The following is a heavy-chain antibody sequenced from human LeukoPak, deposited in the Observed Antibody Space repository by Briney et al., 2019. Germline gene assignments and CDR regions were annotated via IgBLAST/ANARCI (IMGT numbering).Heavy chain of an antibody. CDR2: INHSGST. Sequence: SETLSLTCAVYGGSFSGYYWSWIRQPLGKGLEWIGEINHSGSTNYNPSLKSRVTISVDTSKNQFSLKLSSVTAADTAVYYCARTALRFHYYFDYWGQGTLVTVSS. J-gene: IGHJ4*02. V-gene: IGHV4-34*01. CDR1: GGSFSGYY. CDR3: ARTALRFHYYFDY. D-gene: IGHD3-3*01.